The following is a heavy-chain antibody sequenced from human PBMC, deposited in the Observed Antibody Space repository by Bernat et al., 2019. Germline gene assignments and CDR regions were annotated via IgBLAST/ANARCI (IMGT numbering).Heavy chain of an antibody. V-gene: IGHV4-38-2*01. J-gene: IGHJ4*02. D-gene: IGHD3/OR15-3a*01. CDR1: GYSVSSGYY. CDR3: AGTWTGYAPVY. Sequence: QVQLQESGPGLVKPSETLSLICAVSGYSVSSGYYWGWIRQPPGKGLEWIGSIYYSGNTYYNPSLKSRVTISVDTSKNQFSLKLSSVTAADTAVYYCAGTWTGYAPVYWGLGTLVTVSS. CDR2: IYYSGNT.